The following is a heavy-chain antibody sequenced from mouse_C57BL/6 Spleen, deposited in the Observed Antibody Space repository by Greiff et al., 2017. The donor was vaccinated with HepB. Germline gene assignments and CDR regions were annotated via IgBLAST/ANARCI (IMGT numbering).Heavy chain of an antibody. Sequence: VQLQQSGPELVKPGASVKISCKASGYSFTGYYMNWVKQSPEKSLEWIGEINPSTGGTTYNQKFKAKATLTVDKSSSTAYMQLKSLTSEDSAVYYCARAAQATVAYWGQGTLVTVSA. J-gene: IGHJ3*01. D-gene: IGHD3-2*02. V-gene: IGHV1-42*01. CDR3: ARAAQATVAY. CDR1: GYSFTGYY. CDR2: INPSTGGT.